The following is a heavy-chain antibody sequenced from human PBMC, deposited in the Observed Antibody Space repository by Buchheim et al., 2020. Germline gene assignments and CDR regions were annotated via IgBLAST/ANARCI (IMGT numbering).Heavy chain of an antibody. CDR3: ARVSEYTTGYGGFDY. V-gene: IGHV4-31*03. CDR1: GGAINSSPYY. D-gene: IGHD4-23*01. J-gene: IGHJ4*02. Sequence: QVQLQESGPGLVKPSQTLSLTCTVSGGAINSSPYYWSWIRQHPGKGLEWIGYISYSGSTTYNPSLKSRITISLDTSENQFSLRLSSVTAADTAVYHCARVSEYTTGYGGFDYRGQGTL. CDR2: ISYSGST.